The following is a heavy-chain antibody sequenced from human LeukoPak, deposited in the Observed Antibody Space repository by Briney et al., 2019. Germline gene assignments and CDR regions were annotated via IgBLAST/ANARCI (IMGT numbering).Heavy chain of an antibody. D-gene: IGHD5-12*01. Sequence: QPGRSLRLSCAASGFTFSSYGMHWVRQAPGKGLEWVAVMSYDGSHKFHADSVKGRFTISRDNSKNTLYLQMNSLRAEDTAIYFCARDVGGYAFDYWGQGTLVTVSS. CDR2: MSYDGSHK. CDR3: ARDVGGYAFDY. CDR1: GFTFSSYG. V-gene: IGHV3-30*03. J-gene: IGHJ4*02.